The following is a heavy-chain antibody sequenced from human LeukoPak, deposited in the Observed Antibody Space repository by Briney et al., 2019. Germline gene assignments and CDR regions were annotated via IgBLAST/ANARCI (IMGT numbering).Heavy chain of an antibody. J-gene: IGHJ3*02. V-gene: IGHV3-21*01. Sequence: GGSLRLSCAASGFTFSSYSMNWVRQAPGKGLEWVSSISSSSSYIYYADSVKGRFTISRDNAKNSLYLQMNSLRAEDTAVYYCASMVVTAIQDGDAFDIWGQGTMVTVSS. CDR2: ISSSSSYI. CDR1: GFTFSSYS. D-gene: IGHD2-21*02. CDR3: ASMVVTAIQDGDAFDI.